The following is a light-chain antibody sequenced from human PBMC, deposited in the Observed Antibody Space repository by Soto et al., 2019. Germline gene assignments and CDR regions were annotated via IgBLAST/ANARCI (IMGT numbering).Light chain of an antibody. CDR2: DVS. Sequence: QSALTQPASVSGSPGQSITISCTGTSSDVGAYNYVSWYQQHPGKAPKLIIYDVSNRPSGVSNRFSASKSGNTASLTISGLQAEDEADYYCSSYTSSSTLYVFGTGTKVTVL. CDR3: SSYTSSSTLYV. V-gene: IGLV2-14*01. CDR1: SSDVGAYNY. J-gene: IGLJ1*01.